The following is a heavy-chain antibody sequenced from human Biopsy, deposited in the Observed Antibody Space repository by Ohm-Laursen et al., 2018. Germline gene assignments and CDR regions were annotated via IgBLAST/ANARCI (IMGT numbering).Heavy chain of an antibody. CDR2: TYKGGNT. CDR1: NVSFSSFY. Sequence: SETLSLTCAVYNVSFSSFYWSWIRQPPGKGLEWIGHTYKGGNTNHNPSLKSRVSMSVDTSKNQLSLTLGSVTAADTAVYYCARDLPSSYYYAMDVWGQGTTVTVSS. CDR3: ARDLPSSYYYAMDV. J-gene: IGHJ6*02. V-gene: IGHV4-59*10.